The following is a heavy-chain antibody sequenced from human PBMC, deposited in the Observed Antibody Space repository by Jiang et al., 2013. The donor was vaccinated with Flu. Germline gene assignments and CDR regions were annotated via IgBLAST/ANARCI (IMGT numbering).Heavy chain of an antibody. CDR2: ISGSGGST. J-gene: IGHJ4*02. Sequence: AASGFTFSSYAMSWVRQAPGKGLEWVSAISGSGGSTYYADSVKGRFTISRDNSKNTLYLQMNSLRAEDTAVYYCAKAPPRIVVVDYFGYWGQGTLVTVSS. V-gene: IGHV3-23*01. CDR1: GFTFSSYA. CDR3: AKAPPRIVVVDYFGY. D-gene: IGHD3-22*01.